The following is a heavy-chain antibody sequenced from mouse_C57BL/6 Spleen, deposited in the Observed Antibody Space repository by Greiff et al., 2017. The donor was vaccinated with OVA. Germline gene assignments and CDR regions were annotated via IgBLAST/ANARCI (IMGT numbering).Heavy chain of an antibody. D-gene: IGHD2-3*01. CDR3: TRWLLHYAMDY. CDR1: GFNIKDYY. V-gene: IGHV14-1*01. Sequence: VQLQQSGAELVRPGASVKLSCTASGFNIKDYYMHWVKQRPEQGLEWIGRIDPEDGDTEYAPKFQGKATMTADTSSNTAYLQLSSLTSEDTAVDYCTRWLLHYAMDYWGQGTSVTVSS. CDR2: IDPEDGDT. J-gene: IGHJ4*01.